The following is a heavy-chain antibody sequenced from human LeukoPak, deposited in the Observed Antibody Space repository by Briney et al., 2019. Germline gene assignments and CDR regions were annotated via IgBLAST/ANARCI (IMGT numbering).Heavy chain of an antibody. J-gene: IGHJ4*02. V-gene: IGHV1-2*02. CDR1: GYRFISNY. CDR3: AREGSYCVGGDCDSFDF. Sequence: ASVKLSYTASGYRFISNYIQWVRQAPGLGPEWMGWMHPGNGNTRYAEKFQGRVTMTRDTSINTAYMDLSSLRSDDTAVYYCAREGSYCVGGDCDSFDFWGRETVIPVSS. CDR2: MHPGNGNT. D-gene: IGHD2-21*02.